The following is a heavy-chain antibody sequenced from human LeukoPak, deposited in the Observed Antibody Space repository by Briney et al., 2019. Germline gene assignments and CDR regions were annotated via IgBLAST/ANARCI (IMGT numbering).Heavy chain of an antibody. CDR1: GGSISSSSYY. V-gene: IGHV4-39*01. J-gene: IGHJ4*02. D-gene: IGHD3-3*01. CDR3: VRHPSYYDFWSGYYKPDSDFDY. CDR2: IYYSGST. Sequence: TSETLSLTCTVSGGSISSSSYYWGWIRQPPGKGLEWIGSIYYSGSTYYNPSLKSRVTISVDTSKNQFSLKLSSVTAADTAVYYCVRHPSYYDFWSGYYKPDSDFDYWGQGTLVTVSS.